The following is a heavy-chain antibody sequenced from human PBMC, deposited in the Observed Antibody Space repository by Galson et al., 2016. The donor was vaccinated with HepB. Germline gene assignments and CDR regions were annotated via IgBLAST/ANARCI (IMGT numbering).Heavy chain of an antibody. J-gene: IGHJ3*01. Sequence: SETLSLTCTVSSGSISSSRYYWGWIRQPPGKGLEWIGSVYYSGTAYYDPSLKSRVSISVDTSKNQFSLRLSSVTAGDTAVYFCASHCGGDGYNNLADAFVVWGRGTMVTVSS. CDR3: ASHCGGDGYNNLADAFVV. V-gene: IGHV4-39*01. D-gene: IGHD2-21*01. CDR1: SGSISSSRYY. CDR2: VYYSGTA.